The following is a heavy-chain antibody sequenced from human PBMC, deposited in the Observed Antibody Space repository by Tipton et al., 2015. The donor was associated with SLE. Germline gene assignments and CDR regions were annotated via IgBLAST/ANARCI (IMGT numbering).Heavy chain of an antibody. D-gene: IGHD3-22*01. CDR3: ARLSYYDSTGYFDY. J-gene: IGHJ4*02. CDR1: GGSISSSSYY. V-gene: IGHV4-61*05. CDR2: IYYRGYT. Sequence: TLSLTCTVSGGSISSSSYYWSWIRQPPGKGLEWIAYIYYRGYTNYNPSLQSRVSISVDTSKNQFSLRLTSVTAADTAIYYCARLSYYDSTGYFDYWGQGSRVTVSS.